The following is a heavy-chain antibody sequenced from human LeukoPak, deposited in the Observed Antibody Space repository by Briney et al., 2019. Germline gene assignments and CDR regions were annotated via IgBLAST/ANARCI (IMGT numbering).Heavy chain of an antibody. V-gene: IGHV6-1*01. D-gene: IGHD6-13*01. CDR1: GDSVSSNSAA. CDR3: ARDPYSSRTNDAFVI. J-gene: IGHJ3*02. Sequence: SQTLSLTCAISGDSVSSNSAAWNWIRQSPSRGLEWLGRTYYRSKWYNDYAVSVKSRITINPDTSKNQFSLKLSSVTAADTAVYYCARDPYSSRTNDAFVIWGQGTMVTVSS. CDR2: TYYRSKWYN.